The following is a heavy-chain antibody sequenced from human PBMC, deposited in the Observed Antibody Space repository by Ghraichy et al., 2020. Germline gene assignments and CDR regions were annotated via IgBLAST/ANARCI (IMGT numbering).Heavy chain of an antibody. CDR2: IDTDGSTT. CDR3: ATIGLGYCSGGYCYSGPFDI. D-gene: IGHD2-15*01. V-gene: IGHV3-74*03. CDR1: GFTFSSYW. Sequence: GESLNISCAASGFTFSSYWMHWVRQAPGKGLVWVSDIDTDGSTTKYADSVKGRFTISRDNAKNTLYLQMNSLRAEDTAVYYCATIGLGYCSGGYCYSGPFDIWGKVTMGTVSS. J-gene: IGHJ3*02.